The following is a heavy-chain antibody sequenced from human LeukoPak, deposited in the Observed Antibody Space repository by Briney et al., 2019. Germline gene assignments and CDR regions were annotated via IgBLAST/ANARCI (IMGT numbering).Heavy chain of an antibody. CDR1: GYTFTSYY. D-gene: IGHD6-19*01. CDR2: INPSGGST. V-gene: IGHV1-46*01. CDR3: ATEIVAVAGSDY. Sequence: ASVKVSCKASGYTFTSYYMHWVRQAPGQGLEWMGIINPSGGSTSYAQKFQGRVTMTRDTSTSTVYMELSSLRSEDTAVYYCATEIVAVAGSDYWGQGTLVTVSS. J-gene: IGHJ4*02.